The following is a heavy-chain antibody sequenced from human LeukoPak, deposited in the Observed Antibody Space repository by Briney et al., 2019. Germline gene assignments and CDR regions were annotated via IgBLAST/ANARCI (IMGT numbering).Heavy chain of an antibody. D-gene: IGHD6-19*01. CDR1: GFTFSIYW. J-gene: IGHJ3*02. CDR3: ASFRSGWPSDAFDI. Sequence: PGGSLRLSCAASGFTFSIYWMTWVRQAPGKGLEWVANIKHDGSEKYYVDSVKGRFTISRDNAKNSLYLQMNSLRAEDTAVYYCASFRSGWPSDAFDIWGQGTMVTVSS. V-gene: IGHV3-7*01. CDR2: IKHDGSEK.